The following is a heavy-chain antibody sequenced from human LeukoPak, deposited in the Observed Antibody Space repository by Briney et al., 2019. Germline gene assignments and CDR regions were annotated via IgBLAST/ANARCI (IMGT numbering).Heavy chain of an antibody. V-gene: IGHV3-66*01. CDR2: IYSGGSI. Sequence: GSLRLSCAASGFTVSSNYMSWVRPAPGKGLEWVSVIYSGGSIYYADSVKGRFTISRDNSKNTLYLQMNSLRAEDTAVYYCARVSYSSSWSPIRHWGQGTLVTVSS. CDR3: ARVSYSSSWSPIRH. D-gene: IGHD6-13*01. J-gene: IGHJ1*01. CDR1: GFTVSSNY.